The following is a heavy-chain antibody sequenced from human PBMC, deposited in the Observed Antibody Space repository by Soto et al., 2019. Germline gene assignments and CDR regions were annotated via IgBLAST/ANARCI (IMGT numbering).Heavy chain of an antibody. V-gene: IGHV4-59*08. D-gene: IGHD3-3*01. CDR3: ARHSRLTIFEGTYDP. Sequence: FLTRTVSGGSLSSFYWVWIPQPPGKALEWIGYIYYSGSTDYNPSLKSRVTISMDTSKNQFSLKLNSVTAADTAVYYCARHSRLTIFEGTYDPWGKGTLVTVYS. J-gene: IGHJ5*02. CDR2: IYYSGST. CDR1: GGSLSSFY.